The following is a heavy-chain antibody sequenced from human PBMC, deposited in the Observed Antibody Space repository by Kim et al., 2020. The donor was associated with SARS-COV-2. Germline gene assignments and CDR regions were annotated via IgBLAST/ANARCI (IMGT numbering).Heavy chain of an antibody. D-gene: IGHD2-15*01. Sequence: SETLSLTCTVSGAPIIRGDYYWTWIHQPPGKGLEWIGYVYFSGTTWYNPSLKSRVSISIDTAKNQFSLKLTSVSAADTAMYYCARAHCAGGTCYRDAFDIWGQGTMVTVPS. CDR1: GAPIIRGDYY. CDR2: VYFSGTT. J-gene: IGHJ3*02. CDR3: ARAHCAGGTCYRDAFDI. V-gene: IGHV4-30-4*01.